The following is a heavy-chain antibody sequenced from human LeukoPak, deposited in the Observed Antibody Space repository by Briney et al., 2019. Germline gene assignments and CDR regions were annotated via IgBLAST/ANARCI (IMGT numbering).Heavy chain of an antibody. CDR3: ARVYPSSGWPDAFDI. J-gene: IGHJ3*02. Sequence: GGSLRLSCAASGFTFSNYGMSWVRQAPGKGLEWVSDIGGSGSSTYYADSVKGRFTISRDNAKNSLYLQMNSLRAEDTAVYYCARVYPSSGWPDAFDIWGQGTMVTVSS. CDR1: GFTFSNYG. CDR2: IGGSGSST. D-gene: IGHD6-19*01. V-gene: IGHV3-23*01.